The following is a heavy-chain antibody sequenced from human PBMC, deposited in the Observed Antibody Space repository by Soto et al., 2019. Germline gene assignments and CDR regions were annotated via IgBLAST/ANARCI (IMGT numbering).Heavy chain of an antibody. CDR1: GGSISSSSYY. D-gene: IGHD3-3*01. V-gene: IGHV4-39*01. CDR3: ARPYYDFWSGQKGGFDY. CDR2: IYYSGST. J-gene: IGHJ4*02. Sequence: LSLTCTVSGGSISSSSYYWGWIRQPPGKGLEWIGSIYYSGSTYYNPSLKSRVTISVDTSKNQFFLKLSSVTAADTAVYYCARPYYDFWSGQKGGFDYWGQGTLVTVS.